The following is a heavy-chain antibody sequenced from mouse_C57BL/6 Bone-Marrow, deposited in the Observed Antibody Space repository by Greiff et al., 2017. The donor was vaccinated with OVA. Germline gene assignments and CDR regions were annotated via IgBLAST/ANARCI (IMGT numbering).Heavy chain of an antibody. Sequence: QVQLQQPGAELVKPGASVKLSCKASGYTFTSYWMHWVKQRPGRGLEWIGRIDPNSGGTKYNEKFKSKATLTVDKPSSTAYMQLSSLISEDSAVYYCAGDGYYVGHAWFAYWGQGTLVTVSA. CDR3: AGDGYYVGHAWFAY. D-gene: IGHD2-3*01. CDR2: IDPNSGGT. J-gene: IGHJ3*01. CDR1: GYTFTSYW. V-gene: IGHV1-72*01.